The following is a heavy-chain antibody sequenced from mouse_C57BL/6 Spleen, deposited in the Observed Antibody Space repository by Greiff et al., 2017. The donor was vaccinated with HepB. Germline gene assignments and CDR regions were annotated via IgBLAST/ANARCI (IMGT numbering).Heavy chain of an antibody. CDR1: GYTFTSYW. CDR2: IDPNSGGT. V-gene: IGHV1-72*01. Sequence: QVQLQQSGAELVKPGASVKLSCKASGYTFTSYWMHWVKQRPGRGLEWIGRIDPNSGGTKYNEKFKSKATLTVDKPSSTAYMQLSSLTSEDSAVYYCARSYYGSSGGYWNFDVWGTGTTVTVSS. D-gene: IGHD1-1*01. CDR3: ARSYYGSSGGYWNFDV. J-gene: IGHJ1*03.